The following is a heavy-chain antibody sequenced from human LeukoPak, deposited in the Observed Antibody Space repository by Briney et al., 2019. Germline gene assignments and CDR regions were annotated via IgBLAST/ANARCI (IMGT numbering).Heavy chain of an antibody. CDR1: GFTFSSYA. CDR2: ISGSGGSP. V-gene: IGHV3-23*01. D-gene: IGHD2-2*01. Sequence: GGSLRLSCAASGFTFSSYAMSWVRQAPGKGLEWVSTISGSGGSPYYADSVKGRFTISRDNSKNTLYLQMNSLRAEDTAVYYCAKDLFRYQNPIYFDYWGQGTLVTVSS. J-gene: IGHJ4*02. CDR3: AKDLFRYQNPIYFDY.